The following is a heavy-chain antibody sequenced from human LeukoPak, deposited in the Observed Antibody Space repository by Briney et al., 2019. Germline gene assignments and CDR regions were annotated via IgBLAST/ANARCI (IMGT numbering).Heavy chain of an antibody. CDR3: ARGRSNYYGMDV. CDR1: DGSLNSYY. V-gene: IGHV4-59*01. D-gene: IGHD1-26*01. J-gene: IGHJ6*02. CDR2: IYYNGNT. Sequence: SETLSLTCSVSDGSLNSYYWNWLRRPPGKGLEWIGYIYYNGNTNYSPSLKSRVTMSVDTSKNLFSLKVSSVTAADTAVYYCARGRSNYYGMDVWGQGTTVTVSS.